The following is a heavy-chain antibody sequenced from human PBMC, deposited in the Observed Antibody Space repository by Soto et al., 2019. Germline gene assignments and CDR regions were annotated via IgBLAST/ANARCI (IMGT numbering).Heavy chain of an antibody. CDR1: GFTFSSYA. V-gene: IGHV3-23*01. CDR2: ISGSGGST. Sequence: SGGSLRLSCAASGFTFSSYAMSWVRQAPGKGLEWVSAISGSGGSTYYADSVKGRFTISGDNSKNTLYLQMNSLRAEDTAVYYCAKDLGPYGGNPKPDYWGQGTLVTVS. D-gene: IGHD4-17*01. CDR3: AKDLGPYGGNPKPDY. J-gene: IGHJ4*02.